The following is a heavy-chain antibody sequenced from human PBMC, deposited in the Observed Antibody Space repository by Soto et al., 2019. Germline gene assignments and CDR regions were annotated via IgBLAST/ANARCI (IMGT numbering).Heavy chain of an antibody. CDR3: ARSSMIVVLITGPFDY. CDR2: TYYRSKWYN. Sequence: SQTLSLTCVISGDSVSSNSAAWNWIRQSPSRGLEWLGRTYYRSKWYNDYAVSVKSRITINPDTSKNQFSLQLSSVTPEDTAVYYCARSSMIVVLITGPFDYWGQGTLVTVSS. D-gene: IGHD3-22*01. CDR1: GDSVSSNSAA. J-gene: IGHJ4*02. V-gene: IGHV6-1*01.